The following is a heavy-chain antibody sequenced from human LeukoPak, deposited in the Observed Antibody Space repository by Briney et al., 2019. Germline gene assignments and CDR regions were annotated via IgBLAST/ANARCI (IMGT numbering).Heavy chain of an antibody. CDR3: ARDNSVEDTAWWFDP. Sequence: GASVKLSCKAFGYTFTGYWMHWVRQASGQGLEWMGIINPSGGSTSYAQKFQGRVTMTRDMSTSTDYMELSSLRSEDTAVYYCARDNSVEDTAWWFDPWGQGTLVTVSS. V-gene: IGHV1-46*01. CDR1: GYTFTGYW. D-gene: IGHD4-23*01. J-gene: IGHJ5*02. CDR2: INPSGGST.